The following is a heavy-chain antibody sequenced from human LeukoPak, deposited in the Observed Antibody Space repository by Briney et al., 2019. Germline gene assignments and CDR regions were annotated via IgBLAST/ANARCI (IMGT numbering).Heavy chain of an antibody. J-gene: IGHJ6*03. V-gene: IGHV4-61*02. CDR3: ARGGSGWNYYYYYMDV. CDR2: IYTSGST. Sequence: SETLSLTCTVSGGSISSGSYFWSWIRQPAGKGLEWIGRIYTSGSTNYNPSLKSRVTISVDTSKNQFSLKLSSVTAADTAVYYCARGGSGWNYYYYYMDVWGKGTTVTISS. D-gene: IGHD6-19*01. CDR1: GGSISSGSYF.